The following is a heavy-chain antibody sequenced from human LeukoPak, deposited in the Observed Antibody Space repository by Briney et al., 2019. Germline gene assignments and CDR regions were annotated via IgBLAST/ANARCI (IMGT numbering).Heavy chain of an antibody. V-gene: IGHV4-59*12. D-gene: IGHD4-23*01. J-gene: IGHJ4*02. CDR2: IYYSGST. CDR1: GGSISSYY. CDR3: AKDYYRGNPGYYFDN. Sequence: SETLSLTCTVSGGSISSYYWSWIRQPPGKGLEWIGYIYYSGSTNYNPSLKSRVSISVDTSKNQFSLKLSSVTAADTAVYYCAKDYYRGNPGYYFDNWGQGTLVTVSP.